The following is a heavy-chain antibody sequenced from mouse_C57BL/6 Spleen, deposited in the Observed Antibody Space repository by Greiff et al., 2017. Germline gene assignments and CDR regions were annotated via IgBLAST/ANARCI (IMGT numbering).Heavy chain of an antibody. Sequence: DVQLQESGGDLVKPGGSLKLSCAASVFTFSSYGMSWVRQTPDKRLEWVATISSGGSYTYYPDSVKGRFTISRDNAKNTLYLQMSSLKSEDTAMYYCAREPTGAMDYWGQGTSVTVSS. CDR3: AREPTGAMDY. V-gene: IGHV5-6*01. CDR1: VFTFSSYG. CDR2: ISSGGSYT. D-gene: IGHD1-1*01. J-gene: IGHJ4*01.